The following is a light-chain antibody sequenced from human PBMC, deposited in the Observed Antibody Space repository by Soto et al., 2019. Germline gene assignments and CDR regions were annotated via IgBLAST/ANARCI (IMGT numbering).Light chain of an antibody. CDR1: TSDVGTYKF. V-gene: IGLV2-23*02. J-gene: IGLJ2*01. Sequence: QSALTQPASVSGSPGQSITISCTGTTSDVGTYKFVSWYQQHPGIAPKLMIYEVSERPSGVSNRFSGSKSGNKASLTISGLQAEDEADYYCCSHAGSHVIFGGGTKLTVL. CDR2: EVS. CDR3: CSHAGSHVI.